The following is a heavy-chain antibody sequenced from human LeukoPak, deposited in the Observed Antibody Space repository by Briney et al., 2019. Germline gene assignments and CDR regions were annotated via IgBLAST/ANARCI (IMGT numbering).Heavy chain of an antibody. J-gene: IGHJ3*02. V-gene: IGHV4-59*08. CDR2: IYYSGST. D-gene: IGHD3-3*01. CDR1: GGSISSYY. CDR3: ARRMAGITIFGWAFDI. Sequence: PSETLSLTCTVSGGSISSYYWSWIRQPPGKGLEWIGYIYYSGSTNYNPSLKSRVTISVDTSKNQFSLKLSSVTAADTAVYYCARRMAGITIFGWAFDIWGQGTMVTVSS.